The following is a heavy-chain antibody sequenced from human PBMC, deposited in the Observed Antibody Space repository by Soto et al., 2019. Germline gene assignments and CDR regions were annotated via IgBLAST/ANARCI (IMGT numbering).Heavy chain of an antibody. CDR2: INHSGST. V-gene: IGHV4-34*01. CDR3: ARARRGTVATISLDY. D-gene: IGHD5-12*01. Sequence: QVQLQQWGAGLLKPSETLSLTCAVYGGSFSGYYWSWIRQPPGKGLEWIGEINHSGSTNDNPSLKSRVTISVDTSKNQFSLKLSSVTAADTAVYYCARARRGTVATISLDYWGQGTLVTVSS. CDR1: GGSFSGYY. J-gene: IGHJ4*02.